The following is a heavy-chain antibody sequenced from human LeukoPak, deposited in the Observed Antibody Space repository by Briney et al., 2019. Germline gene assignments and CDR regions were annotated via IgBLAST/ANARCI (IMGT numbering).Heavy chain of an antibody. J-gene: IGHJ4*02. CDR1: GFTFSSYS. D-gene: IGHD4-23*01. Sequence: GGSLRLSCAASGFTFSSYSMNWVRQAPGKGLEWVAVISYDGSNKYYADSVKGRFTISRDNSKNTLYLQMNSLRAEDTAVYYCAKAFNGGNGYFDYWGQGTLVTVSS. CDR3: AKAFNGGNGYFDY. CDR2: ISYDGSNK. V-gene: IGHV3-30*18.